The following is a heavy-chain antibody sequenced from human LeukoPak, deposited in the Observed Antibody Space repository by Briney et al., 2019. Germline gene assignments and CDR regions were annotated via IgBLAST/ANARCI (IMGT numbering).Heavy chain of an antibody. CDR3: ARAGYTISSYRFDY. CDR2: IYTTGMT. V-gene: IGHV4-4*07. D-gene: IGHD3-16*02. J-gene: IGHJ4*02. Sequence: SETLSLTCSCSGGSINSYWWSWIRQTAGKGLEFIGRIYTTGMTNYNPSLKSRVSMSVDTSKNQFSLELRSVTAADTAVYFCARAGYTISSYRFDYWGQGALVTVSS. CDR1: GGSINSYW.